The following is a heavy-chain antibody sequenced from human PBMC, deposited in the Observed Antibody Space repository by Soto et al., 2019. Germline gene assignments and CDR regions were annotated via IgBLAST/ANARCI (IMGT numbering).Heavy chain of an antibody. Sequence: GYSFTSYWIGWVRQMPGKGLEWMGIIYPGDSDTRYSPSFQGQVTISADKSISTAYLQWSSLKASDTAMYYRARRAAARPLHYYYGMDVWGQGTTVTVSS. J-gene: IGHJ6*02. CDR3: ARRAAARPLHYYYGMDV. CDR1: GYSFTSYW. V-gene: IGHV5-51*01. D-gene: IGHD6-6*01. CDR2: IYPGDSDT.